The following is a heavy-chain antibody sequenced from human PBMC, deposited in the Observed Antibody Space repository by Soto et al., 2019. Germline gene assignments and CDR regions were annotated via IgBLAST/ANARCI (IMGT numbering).Heavy chain of an antibody. CDR3: ASPHPYYCSSTSCPDY. CDR2: ISSSGSTI. Sequence: PGGSLRLSCAASGFTFSDYYMSWIRQAPGKGLEWVSYISSSGSTIYYADSVKGRFTISRDNAKNSLYLQMNSLRAEDTAVYYCASPHPYYCSSTSCPDYWGQGTLVTAPQ. V-gene: IGHV3-11*01. D-gene: IGHD2-2*01. J-gene: IGHJ4*02. CDR1: GFTFSDYY.